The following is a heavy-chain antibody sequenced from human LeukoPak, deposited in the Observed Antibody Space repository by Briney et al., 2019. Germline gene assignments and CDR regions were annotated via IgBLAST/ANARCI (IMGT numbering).Heavy chain of an antibody. CDR3: ARGRDYYDSSGYSGLLGY. J-gene: IGHJ4*02. CDR2: INHSGST. Sequence: SETLSLTCAVYGGSFSGYYWSWIRQPPGKGLEWIGEINHSGSTNYNPSLKSRVTISVDTSKNQFSLKLSSVTGADTAVYYCARGRDYYDSSGYSGLLGYWGQGTLVTVSS. D-gene: IGHD3-22*01. CDR1: GGSFSGYY. V-gene: IGHV4-34*01.